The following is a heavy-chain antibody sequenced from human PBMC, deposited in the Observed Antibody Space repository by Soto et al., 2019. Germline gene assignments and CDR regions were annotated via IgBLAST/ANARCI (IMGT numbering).Heavy chain of an antibody. D-gene: IGHD3-10*01. CDR3: AKDLGSGKPYYYYAMDV. CDR2: ISYDGSNK. Sequence: QGQLVESGGGVFQPGTSLRLSCEASGFIFSRYGMHWVRQAPGKGLEWVAVISYDGSNKYYAESVKGRFIISRDKSENTLYLQMNSLRAEDTAVYYCAKDLGSGKPYYYYAMDVWGQGTTVTVSS. J-gene: IGHJ6*02. V-gene: IGHV3-30*18. CDR1: GFIFSRYG.